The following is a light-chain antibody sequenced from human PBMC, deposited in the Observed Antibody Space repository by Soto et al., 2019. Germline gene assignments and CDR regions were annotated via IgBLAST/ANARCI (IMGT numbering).Light chain of an antibody. V-gene: IGKV2-30*01. CDR1: QSLVYSDGNTY. CDR3: MQGTHWPKT. Sequence: DVVMTQSPLSLPVTLGQPASISCRSSQSLVYSDGNTYLNWFQQRPGQSPRRLIYKVSNRDSGVPDRLSGSGSGTDFTLKISRVEAEDVGLYYCMQGTHWPKTFGPGTKVDIK. J-gene: IGKJ3*01. CDR2: KVS.